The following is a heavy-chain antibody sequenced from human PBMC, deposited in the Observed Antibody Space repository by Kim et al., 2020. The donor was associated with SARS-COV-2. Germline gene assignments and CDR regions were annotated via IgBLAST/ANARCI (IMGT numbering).Heavy chain of an antibody. CDR1: GGSFSGYY. CDR3: ARGQQLVASLDY. J-gene: IGHJ4*02. CDR2: INHSGST. V-gene: IGHV4-34*01. Sequence: SETLSLTCAVYGGSFSGYYWSWIRQPPGKGLEWIGEINHSGSTNYNPSLKSRVTISVDTSKNQFSLKLSSVTAADTAVYYCARGQQLVASLDYWGQGTLVTVSS. D-gene: IGHD6-13*01.